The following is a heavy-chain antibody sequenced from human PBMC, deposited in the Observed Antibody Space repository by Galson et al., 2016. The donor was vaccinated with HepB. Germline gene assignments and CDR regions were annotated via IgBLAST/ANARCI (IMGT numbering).Heavy chain of an antibody. J-gene: IGHJ4*02. D-gene: IGHD3-10*01. V-gene: IGHV3-74*01. Sequence: SLRLSCAASGFTFSTYWMHWVRHAPGKGLVWVSRINSDGSIINYADSVKGRFTISRDNAENTLYLQMNSLRAEDTAVYYCSRVNYYGSGRQQNFDYWGQGTLVTVSS. CDR2: INSDGSII. CDR1: GFTFSTYW. CDR3: SRVNYYGSGRQQNFDY.